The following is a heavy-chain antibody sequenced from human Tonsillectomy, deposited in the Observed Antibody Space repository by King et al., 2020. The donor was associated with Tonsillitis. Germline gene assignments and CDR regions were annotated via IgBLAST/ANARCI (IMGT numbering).Heavy chain of an antibody. D-gene: IGHD4-17*01. CDR3: ARGRTTVRDFDY. V-gene: IGHV4-34*01. CDR2: INHSGST. Sequence: VQLQQWGAGLLKPSETLSLTCAVYGGSFSGYYWSWIRQPPGKGLEGIGEINHSGSTNFKPSLKSRVTISVDTSKNQFSLKLSSVTAADTAVYYCARGRTTVRDFDYWGQGTLVTVSS. CDR1: GGSFSGYY. J-gene: IGHJ4*02.